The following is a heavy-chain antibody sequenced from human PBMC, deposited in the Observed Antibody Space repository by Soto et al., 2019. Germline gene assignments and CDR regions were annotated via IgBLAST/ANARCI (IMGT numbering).Heavy chain of an antibody. D-gene: IGHD4-17*01. V-gene: IGHV3-21*01. J-gene: IGHJ4*02. Sequence: PGGSLRLSCAASGFTLSNYDMSWVRQAPGKVLEWVSSIRSSRNDMYYADSVKGRFTISRDNAKNSLYLQMDSLRAEETAVYFCARVNYGDYYFDYWGQGTVVTVSS. CDR3: ARVNYGDYYFDY. CDR2: IRSSRNDM. CDR1: GFTLSNYD.